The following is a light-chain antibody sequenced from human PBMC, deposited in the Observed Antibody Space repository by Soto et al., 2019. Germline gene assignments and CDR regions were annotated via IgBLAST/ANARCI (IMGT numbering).Light chain of an antibody. CDR3: QQYDNYSPTWT. V-gene: IGKV1-5*03. CDR2: KAS. CDR1: QSISSW. J-gene: IGKJ1*01. Sequence: DIQMTQSPSTLSASVGDRVTITCRASQSISSWLAWYQQKPGKVPKLLIYKASTLQSGVPSRFSGSGSGTEFTLTISSLQPDDFATYYCQQYDNYSPTWTFGQGTKVEIK.